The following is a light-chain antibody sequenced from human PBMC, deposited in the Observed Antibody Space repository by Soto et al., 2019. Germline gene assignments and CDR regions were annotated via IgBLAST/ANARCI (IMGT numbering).Light chain of an antibody. J-gene: IGKJ1*01. CDR3: QQYEGNPT. Sequence: DIQLTQSPSTLSASVGDRVVITCRASQTIDRWLAWYQQRPGLAPRLLIYDASTLESGVPSRFTGSGSETEFTLTINSLKPDDFATYHCQQYEGNPTFGQGTTVEVK. CDR2: DAS. CDR1: QTIDRW. V-gene: IGKV1-5*01.